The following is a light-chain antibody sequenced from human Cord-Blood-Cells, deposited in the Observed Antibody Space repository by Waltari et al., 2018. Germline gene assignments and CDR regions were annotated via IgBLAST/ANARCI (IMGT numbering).Light chain of an antibody. CDR1: SSNIGSNY. V-gene: IGLV1-47*01. CDR3: AAWDDSLSGWV. J-gene: IGLJ3*02. Sequence: QSVLTQPPSASGTPGQRVTISCSGSSSNIGSNYVYWYQRPPGTAPKPLIYRNKQRPSGVPDRFSGSKSGTSASLAISGLRSEDEADYYCAAWDDSLSGWVFGGGTKLTVL. CDR2: RNK.